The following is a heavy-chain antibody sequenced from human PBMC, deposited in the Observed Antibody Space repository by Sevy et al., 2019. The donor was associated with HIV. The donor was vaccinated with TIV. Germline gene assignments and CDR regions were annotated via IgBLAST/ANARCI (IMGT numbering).Heavy chain of an antibody. V-gene: IGHV3-53*01. CDR3: ARANVDTAMATLWYYYYGMDV. CDR2: IYSGGST. CDR1: GFTVSSNY. D-gene: IGHD5-18*01. J-gene: IGHJ6*02. Sequence: GGSLRLSCAASGFTVSSNYMSWVRQAPGKGLEWVSVIYSGGSTYYADSVKGRFTISRDNSKNTLYLQMNSLRAEDKAVYYCARANVDTAMATLWYYYYGMDVWGQGTTVTISS.